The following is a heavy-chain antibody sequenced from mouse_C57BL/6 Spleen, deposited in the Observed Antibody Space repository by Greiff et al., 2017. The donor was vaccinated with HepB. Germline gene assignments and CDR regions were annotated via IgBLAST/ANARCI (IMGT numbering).Heavy chain of an antibody. Sequence: QVQLQQPGAELVMPGASVKLSCKASGYTFTSYWMHWVKQRPGQGLEWIGEIDPSDSYTNYNQKFKGKSTLTVDKSSSTAYMQLSNLTSEDSAVYYCARSRGNFYFDYWGQGTTLTVSS. CDR2: IDPSDSYT. J-gene: IGHJ2*01. CDR1: GYTFTSYW. D-gene: IGHD2-1*01. V-gene: IGHV1-69*01. CDR3: ARSRGNFYFDY.